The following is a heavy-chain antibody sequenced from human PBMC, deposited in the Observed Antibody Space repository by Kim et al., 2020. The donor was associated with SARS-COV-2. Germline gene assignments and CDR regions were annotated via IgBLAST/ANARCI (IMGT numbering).Heavy chain of an antibody. CDR1: GGSFSGYY. J-gene: IGHJ5*02. Sequence: SETLSLTCAVYGGSFSGYYWSWIRQPPGKGLEWIGEINHSGSTNYNPSLKSRVTISVDTSKNQFSLKLSSVTAADTAVYYCARAYGSGSYIAPWGQGTLVTVSS. V-gene: IGHV4-34*01. CDR3: ARAYGSGSYIAP. D-gene: IGHD3-10*01. CDR2: INHSGST.